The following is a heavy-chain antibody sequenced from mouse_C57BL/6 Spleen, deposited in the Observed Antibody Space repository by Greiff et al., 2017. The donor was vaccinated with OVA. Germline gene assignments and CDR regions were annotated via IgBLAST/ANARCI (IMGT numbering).Heavy chain of an antibody. J-gene: IGHJ4*01. CDR3: ARPPFPYDYCSSPYYAMDY. D-gene: IGHD1-1*01. V-gene: IGHV5-17*01. CDR1: GFTFSDYG. Sequence: EVKVVESGGGLVKPGGSLKLSCAASGFTFSDYGMHWVRQAPEKGLEWVAYISSGSSTIYYAETVQGRFTISRDNAKNNLFLQMSRLKSEDTAMYYCARPPFPYDYCSSPYYAMDYWGQGTSVTVSS. CDR2: ISSGSSTI.